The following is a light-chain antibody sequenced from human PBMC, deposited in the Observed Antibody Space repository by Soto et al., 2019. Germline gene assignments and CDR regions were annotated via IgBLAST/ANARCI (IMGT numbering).Light chain of an antibody. CDR1: QTVSNNY. J-gene: IGKJ5*01. CDR2: GAS. CDR3: QQYAGPPTT. Sequence: EIVLTQSPGTLCLSPGDRATLSCRAGQTVSNNYLGWCQQKPGQAPRVIMYGASRRATGIPDRFSGGGSGTDFTLTISRLEPEDFAVYFCQQYAGPPTTFGQGTRLEI. V-gene: IGKV3-20*01.